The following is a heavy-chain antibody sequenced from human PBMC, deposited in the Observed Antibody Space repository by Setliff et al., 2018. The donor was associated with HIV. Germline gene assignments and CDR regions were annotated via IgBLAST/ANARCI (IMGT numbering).Heavy chain of an antibody. CDR3: ARARSDWYNVRPYYFDL. V-gene: IGHV4-30-4*01. D-gene: IGHD6-19*01. CDR1: GASFVGDNH. J-gene: IGHJ4*02. Sequence: KLSETLSLTCAVSGASFVGDNHWSWIRQTPERGLEWIAYFMYTDIHYVNYLNYRNPSLASRLSISVDKSKNQFSLTLSSVTAADTAVYYCARARSDWYNVRPYYFDLWGQGTPVTVSS. CDR2: FMYTDIHYVNYLN.